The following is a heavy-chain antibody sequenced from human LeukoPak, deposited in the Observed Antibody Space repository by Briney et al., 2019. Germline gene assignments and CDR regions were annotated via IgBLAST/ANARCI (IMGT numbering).Heavy chain of an antibody. D-gene: IGHD1-26*01. CDR3: ARGIIVGATWGENYNCFDP. CDR1: GGSISSYY. V-gene: IGHV4-59*01. J-gene: IGHJ5*02. Sequence: SETLSLTCTVSGGSISSYYWSWIRQPPGKGLEWIGYIYYSGSTNYNPSLKSRVTISVDTSKNQFSLKLSSVTAAATAVYYCARGIIVGATWGENYNCFDPWGQGTLVTVSS. CDR2: IYYSGST.